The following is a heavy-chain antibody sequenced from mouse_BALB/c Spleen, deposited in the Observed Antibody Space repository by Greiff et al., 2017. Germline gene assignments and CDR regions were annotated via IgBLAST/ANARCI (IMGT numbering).Heavy chain of an antibody. Sequence: EVKLMESGGDLVKPGGSLKLSCAASGFTFSSYGMSWVRQTPDKRLEWVATISSGGSYTYYPDSVKGRFTISRDNAKNTLYLQMSSLKSEDTAMYYCARQGGYGNYGAYWGQGTLVTVSA. J-gene: IGHJ3*01. V-gene: IGHV5-6*01. D-gene: IGHD2-1*01. CDR2: ISSGGSYT. CDR1: GFTFSSYG. CDR3: ARQGGYGNYGAY.